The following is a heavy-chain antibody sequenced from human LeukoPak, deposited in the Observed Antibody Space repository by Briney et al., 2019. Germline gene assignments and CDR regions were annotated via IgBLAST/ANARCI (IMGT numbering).Heavy chain of an antibody. CDR3: ARGGFYCGGGCYVDY. CDR2: INHSGST. Sequence: SETLSLTCAVYGGSFSTYYWNWIRQPPGKGLEWIGEINHSGSTNYNPSLKSRVTISVDTSKNQFSLKLSSVTAADTAVYYCARGGFYCGGGCYVDYWGQGTLVTVSS. D-gene: IGHD2-21*02. J-gene: IGHJ4*02. V-gene: IGHV4-34*01. CDR1: GGSFSTYY.